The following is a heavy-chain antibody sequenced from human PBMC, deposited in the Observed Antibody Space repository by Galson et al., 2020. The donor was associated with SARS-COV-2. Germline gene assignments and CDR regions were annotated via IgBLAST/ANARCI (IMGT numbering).Heavy chain of an antibody. Sequence: GGSLRLSCAASGFSFSTNSVNWVRQAPGKGLEWVSYISTRSNYIYYADSVKGRFTISRDNAKNSLLLQMNSLRVEDTAVYYCASGGYTTGWGAFDIWGQGTKGTVSS. CDR2: ISTRSNYI. J-gene: IGHJ3*02. CDR3: ASGGYTTGWGAFDI. D-gene: IGHD2-8*02. CDR1: GFSFSTNS. V-gene: IGHV3-21*01.